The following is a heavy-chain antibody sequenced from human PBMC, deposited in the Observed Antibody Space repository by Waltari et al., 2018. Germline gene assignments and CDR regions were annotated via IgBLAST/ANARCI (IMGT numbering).Heavy chain of an antibody. D-gene: IGHD6-19*01. CDR3: ARGSIAVAGNYYFDY. J-gene: IGHJ4*02. CDR2: IIPIRGIA. V-gene: IGHV1-69*02. CDR1: GGTFSSYT. Sequence: QVQLVQSGAEVKKPGSSVKVSCKASGGTFSSYTISWVRQAPGKGLGWMGRIIPIRGIANYAQKFQGRVTITADKSTSTAYMGLSSLRSGDTAVYYCARGSIAVAGNYYFDYWGQGTLVTVSS.